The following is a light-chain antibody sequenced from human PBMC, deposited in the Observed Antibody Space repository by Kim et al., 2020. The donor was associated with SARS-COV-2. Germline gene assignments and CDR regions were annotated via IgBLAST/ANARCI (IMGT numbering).Light chain of an antibody. CDR1: QSISNW. CDR2: DAS. V-gene: IGKV1-5*01. J-gene: IGKJ2*01. CDR3: QQYDSYST. Sequence: QMTQSPSTLSASVGDRVTITCRASQSISNWLAWYQQKPEKAPNLLIFDASSLKSGVPSRFSGSGSGTEFTLTISSLQPDDFATYYCQQYDSYSTVGQGTKLEI.